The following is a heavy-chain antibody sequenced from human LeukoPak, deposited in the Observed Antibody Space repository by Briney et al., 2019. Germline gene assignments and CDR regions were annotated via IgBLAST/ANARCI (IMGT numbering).Heavy chain of an antibody. V-gene: IGHV3-74*01. D-gene: IGHD1-26*01. CDR1: GFSFSSYW. CDR2: SNDESTI. CDR3: ATTGSGSYYDY. J-gene: IGHJ4*02. Sequence: GGSLRLSCAASGFSFSSYWMHWVRQAPGKGPVWVSLSNDESTIIYADSVKGRFTISRDNAKNTLYLQMNSLRAEDTAVYYCATTGSGSYYDYWGQGTLVTVSS.